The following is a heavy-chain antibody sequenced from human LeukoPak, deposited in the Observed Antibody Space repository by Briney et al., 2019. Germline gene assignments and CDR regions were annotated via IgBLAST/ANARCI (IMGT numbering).Heavy chain of an antibody. Sequence: GGSLRLSCAASGFTFSNAWMSWVRQAPGKGLEWGGRIKSKTDGGTTDYAAPVKGRFTISRDDSKNTLYLQMNSLKTEDTAVYYCTTAAFVGAADAFDIWGQGTMVTVSS. J-gene: IGHJ3*02. CDR3: TTAAFVGAADAFDI. CDR1: GFTFSNAW. D-gene: IGHD1-26*01. V-gene: IGHV3-15*01. CDR2: IKSKTDGGTT.